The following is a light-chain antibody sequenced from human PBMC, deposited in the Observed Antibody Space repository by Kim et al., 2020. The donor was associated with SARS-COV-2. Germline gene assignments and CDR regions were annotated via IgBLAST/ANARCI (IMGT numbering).Light chain of an antibody. V-gene: IGLV6-57*02. CDR3: QSYDSSGV. CDR2: EDN. J-gene: IGLJ3*02. CDR1: SGSIASNY. Sequence: PGKPVTISCTGSSGSIASNYVQWYQQRPGSAPTTVIYEDNQRPSGVPDRFSGSIDSSSNSASLTISGLKTEDEADYYCQSYDSSGVFGGGTQLTVL.